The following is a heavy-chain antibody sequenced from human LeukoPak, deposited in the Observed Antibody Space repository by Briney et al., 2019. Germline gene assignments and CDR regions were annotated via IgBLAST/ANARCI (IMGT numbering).Heavy chain of an antibody. CDR1: GGSISSGDYH. V-gene: IGHV4-30-4*08. Sequence: SETLSLTCTVSGGSISSGDYHWSWIRQPPGKGLEWIGNIYYSGTTYYNPSLKSRVILSVDTSKNQFSLRVSSVTAADTAMYYCPRVGNQRWLQPIAHWGRETLLTFPS. J-gene: IGHJ4*02. D-gene: IGHD5-24*01. CDR2: IYYSGTT. CDR3: PRVGNQRWLQPIAH.